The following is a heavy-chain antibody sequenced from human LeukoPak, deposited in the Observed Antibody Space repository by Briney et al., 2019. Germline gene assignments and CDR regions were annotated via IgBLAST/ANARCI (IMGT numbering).Heavy chain of an antibody. J-gene: IGHJ3*02. Sequence: GGSLRLSCAASGFTLSDYWMHWVRQAPGKGLVWVSHINGDGSITDYADSVKGRFTISRDNAKNTLYVQMNSLRAEDTAVYYCARGSFGAGVGATMDDACDIWGQGTMVTVSS. D-gene: IGHD1-26*01. CDR2: INGDGSIT. CDR1: GFTLSDYW. V-gene: IGHV3-74*01. CDR3: ARGSFGAGVGATMDDACDI.